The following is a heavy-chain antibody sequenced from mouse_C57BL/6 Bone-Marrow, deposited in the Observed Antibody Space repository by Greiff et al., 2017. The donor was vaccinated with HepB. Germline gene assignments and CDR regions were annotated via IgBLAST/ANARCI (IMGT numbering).Heavy chain of an antibody. CDR3: ARSPSYYGSRHFDV. D-gene: IGHD1-1*01. CDR1: GYTFTSYW. V-gene: IGHV1-50*01. J-gene: IGHJ1*03. Sequence: QVQLQQPGAELVKPGASVKLSCKASGYTFTSYWMQWVKQRPGQGLEWIGEIDPSDSYTNYNQKFKGKATLTVDTSSSTAYMQLSSLTSEDSAVYYCARSPSYYGSRHFDVWGTGTTVTVSS. CDR2: IDPSDSYT.